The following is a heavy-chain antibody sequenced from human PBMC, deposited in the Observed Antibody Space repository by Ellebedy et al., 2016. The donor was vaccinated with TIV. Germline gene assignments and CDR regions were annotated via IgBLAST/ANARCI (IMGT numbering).Heavy chain of an antibody. CDR2: ISDDGSKK. V-gene: IGHV3-30-3*01. J-gene: IGHJ1*01. CDR1: GFTFSRYP. D-gene: IGHD2-15*01. Sequence: GGSLRLXXAASGFTFSRYPLHWVRQAPGKGLDWVAVISDDGSKKQYADSVNGRFTTSRDNSRNTLYLQMNSLRAEDTAVYYCAREGGRGYFPHWGQGVLVTVSS. CDR3: AREGGRGYFPH.